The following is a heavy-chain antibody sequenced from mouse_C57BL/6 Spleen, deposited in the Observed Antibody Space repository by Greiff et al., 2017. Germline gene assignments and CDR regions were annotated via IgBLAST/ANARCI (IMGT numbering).Heavy chain of an antibody. V-gene: IGHV2-2*01. CDR1: GFSLTSYG. D-gene: IGHD2-3*01. CDR3: ARMAGYYGYYFDY. Sequence: VKLQQSGPGLVQPSQSLSITCTVSGFSLTSYGVHWVRQSPGKGLEWLGVIWSGGSTDYNAAFISRLSISKDNSKSQVFFKMNSLQADDTAIYYCARMAGYYGYYFDYWGQGTTLTVSS. CDR2: IWSGGST. J-gene: IGHJ2*01.